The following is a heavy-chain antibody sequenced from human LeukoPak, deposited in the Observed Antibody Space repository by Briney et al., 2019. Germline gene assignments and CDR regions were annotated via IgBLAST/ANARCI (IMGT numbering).Heavy chain of an antibody. V-gene: IGHV3-30*02. D-gene: IGHD3-3*01. Sequence: PGGSLRLSCAASGFTFISYGMHWVRQAPGKGLEWVAFIRYDGSNKYYADSVKGRFTISIDNSKNTLYLQMNSLRAEDTAVYYCAKDPRFLEWLSWIGIDYWGQGTLVTVSS. CDR2: IRYDGSNK. CDR3: AKDPRFLEWLSWIGIDY. J-gene: IGHJ4*02. CDR1: GFTFISYG.